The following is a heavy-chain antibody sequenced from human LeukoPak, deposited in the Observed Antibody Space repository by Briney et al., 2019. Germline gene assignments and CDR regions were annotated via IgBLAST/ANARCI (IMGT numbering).Heavy chain of an antibody. Sequence: PSQTLSLTCTVSGGSISSGDYYWSWIRQPPGKGLEWIGYIYYSGSPYSNPSLKSRVTISLDTSKNQFSLKLSSVTAADTAVYYCARDHRVGGSTPQPRFDYWGQGALVTVSS. CDR3: ARDHRVGGSTPQPRFDY. CDR2: IYYSGSP. V-gene: IGHV4-30-4*01. CDR1: GGSISSGDYY. D-gene: IGHD3-16*01. J-gene: IGHJ4*02.